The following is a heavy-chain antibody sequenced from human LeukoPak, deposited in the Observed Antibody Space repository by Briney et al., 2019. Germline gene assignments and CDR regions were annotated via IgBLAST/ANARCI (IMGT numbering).Heavy chain of an antibody. CDR3: AKSPSWFGELYDYYYYMDV. D-gene: IGHD3-10*01. J-gene: IGHJ6*03. Sequence: PGGSLRLSCAASGFTFSSYNMNWVRQAPGKGLEWVSSITSGSSYIYYADSVKGRFTISRDNAKNSLYLQMNSLRAEDTAVYYCAKSPSWFGELYDYYYYMDVWGKGTTVTISS. CDR2: ITSGSSYI. V-gene: IGHV3-21*01. CDR1: GFTFSSYN.